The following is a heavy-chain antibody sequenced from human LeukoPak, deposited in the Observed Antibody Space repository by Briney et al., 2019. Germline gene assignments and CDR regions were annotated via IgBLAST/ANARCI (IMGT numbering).Heavy chain of an antibody. CDR2: ISSSSSYI. D-gene: IGHD6-13*01. J-gene: IGHJ6*02. V-gene: IGHV3-21*01. Sequence: KPGGSLRLSCAASGFTFSSYSMNWVRQAPGKGLEWVSSISSSSSYIYYADSVKGRFTISRDNAKNSLYLQMNSLRAEDTAVYYCARDKPASSSWYKINYYYYYGMDVWGQGTTVTVSS. CDR3: ARDKPASSSWYKINYYYYYGMDV. CDR1: GFTFSSYS.